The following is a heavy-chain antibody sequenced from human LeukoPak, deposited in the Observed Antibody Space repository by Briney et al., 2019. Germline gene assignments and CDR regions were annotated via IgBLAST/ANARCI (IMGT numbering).Heavy chain of an antibody. J-gene: IGHJ3*02. Sequence: GGSLRLSCAASGFTFSSYAMHWVRQAPGKGLEWVAVISYDGSNKYYADSVKGRFTISRDDFKNTLYLQMYSLRAEDTAVYYCAREFPYSSSRSDAFDIWGQGTMVTVSS. CDR3: AREFPYSSSRSDAFDI. CDR1: GFTFSSYA. V-gene: IGHV3-30-3*01. CDR2: ISYDGSNK. D-gene: IGHD6-6*01.